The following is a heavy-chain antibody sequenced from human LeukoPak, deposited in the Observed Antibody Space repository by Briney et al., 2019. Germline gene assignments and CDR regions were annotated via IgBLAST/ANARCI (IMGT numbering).Heavy chain of an antibody. Sequence: GGSLRLSCAASGFTFSSYSMNWVRQAPGKGLEWVAVISYDGSNKYYADSVKGRFTISRDNSKNTLYLQMNSLRAEDTAVYYCARRYYDFWSGYYDFDYWGQGTLVTVSS. CDR3: ARRYYDFWSGYYDFDY. CDR1: GFTFSSYS. V-gene: IGHV3-30*03. CDR2: ISYDGSNK. D-gene: IGHD3-3*01. J-gene: IGHJ4*02.